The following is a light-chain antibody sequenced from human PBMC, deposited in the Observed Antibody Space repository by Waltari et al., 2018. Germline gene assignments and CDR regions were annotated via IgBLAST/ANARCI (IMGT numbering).Light chain of an antibody. CDR3: QQYYSTPWT. J-gene: IGKJ1*01. Sequence: DIVMTQSPASLAVSLGERATINCKSSQSVLYSSNNNNYLAGYQQKPGQPPKLLIYWASTRESGVPDRFSGSGSGTDFTLTISSLQAEDVAVYYCQQYYSTPWTFGQGTKVEIK. CDR2: WAS. V-gene: IGKV4-1*01. CDR1: QSVLYSSNNNNY.